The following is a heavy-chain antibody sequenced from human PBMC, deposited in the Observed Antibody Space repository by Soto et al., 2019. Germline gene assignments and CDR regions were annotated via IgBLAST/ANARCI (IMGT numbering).Heavy chain of an antibody. CDR2: LYYSGNT. Sequence: QLQLQESGPGLVKPSETLSLTCTVSGDSISSSDNYWGWIRQPPGKGLEWIVSLYYSGNTYYNPSLRSRVTISVDTSNNQFSLRLNSVTAADTAVYYCARHGHCSYVLWGQGTLVTVSS. CDR1: GDSISSSDNY. CDR3: ARHGHCSYVL. V-gene: IGHV4-39*01. J-gene: IGHJ4*02. D-gene: IGHD2-21*01.